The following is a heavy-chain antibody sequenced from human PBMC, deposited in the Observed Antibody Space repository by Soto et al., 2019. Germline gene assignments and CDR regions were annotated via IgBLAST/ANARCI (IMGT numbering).Heavy chain of an antibody. CDR1: GFTVSSNY. V-gene: IGHV3-66*01. CDR2: IYSGGST. D-gene: IGHD3-22*01. Sequence: EVQLVESGGGLVQPGGSLRLSCAASGFTVSSNYMSWVRQAPGKGLEWVSVIYSGGSTYYADSVKGRFTISRDNSKNTLYLQMNSLRAEDTAVYYCARDRYDSSGYHDAFDIWGQGTMVTVSS. CDR3: ARDRYDSSGYHDAFDI. J-gene: IGHJ3*02.